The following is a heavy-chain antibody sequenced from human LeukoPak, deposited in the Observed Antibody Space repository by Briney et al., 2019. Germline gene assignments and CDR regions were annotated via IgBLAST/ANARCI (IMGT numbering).Heavy chain of an antibody. V-gene: IGHV4-59*08. Sequence: PSETLSLTCTVSGDSISSYYWSWIRQPPGKGLEWIAYIYYRGSTNYNPSLKSRVTISVDTSKNQFSLKLSSVTAADTAVYYCARRTTGTGPFDYLGQGTLVTVSS. J-gene: IGHJ4*02. CDR1: GDSISSYY. CDR2: IYYRGST. D-gene: IGHD1-1*01. CDR3: ARRTTGTGPFDY.